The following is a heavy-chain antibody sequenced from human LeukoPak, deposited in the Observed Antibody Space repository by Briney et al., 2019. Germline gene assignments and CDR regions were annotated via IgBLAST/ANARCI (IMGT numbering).Heavy chain of an antibody. Sequence: GGSLRLSCAASGFTFSNYGMHWVRQAPGKGLDWVAVVSDDGSHKQYADSVKGRFTVSRDNSEKTLYLQMNSLRAEDTAVYYCARDPDDYGDYSYFDYWGQGTLVTVSS. J-gene: IGHJ4*02. V-gene: IGHV3-30*03. CDR3: ARDPDDYGDYSYFDY. CDR2: VSDDGSHK. D-gene: IGHD4-17*01. CDR1: GFTFSNYG.